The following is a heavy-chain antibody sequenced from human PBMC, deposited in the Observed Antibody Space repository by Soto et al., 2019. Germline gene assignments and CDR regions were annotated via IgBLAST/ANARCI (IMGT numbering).Heavy chain of an antibody. D-gene: IGHD6-13*01. CDR3: AREPIAARYYYGMDV. J-gene: IGHJ6*02. Sequence: SETLSLTCTVSGGSISSYYWSWIRQPPGKGLEWIGYIYYSGSTNYNPSLKSRVTISVDTSKNQFSLKLSSVTAADTAVYYCAREPIAARYYYGMDVWGQGTTVTVSS. CDR2: IYYSGST. V-gene: IGHV4-59*01. CDR1: GGSISSYY.